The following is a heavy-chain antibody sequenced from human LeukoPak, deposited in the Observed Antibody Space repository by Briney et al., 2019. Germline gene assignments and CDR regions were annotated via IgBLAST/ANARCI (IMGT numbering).Heavy chain of an antibody. CDR2: IYYSGST. D-gene: IGHD2-21*01. CDR3: ARVVRRLIDY. Sequence: SETLSLTCTVSGGSISSGGYYWSWIRQHPGKGLEWIGYIYYSGSTYYNPSLKSRVTISVDTSKNQFSLKLSSVTAADTAVYYCARVVRRLIDYWGQGTLVTVSS. V-gene: IGHV4-31*03. J-gene: IGHJ4*02. CDR1: GGSISSGGYY.